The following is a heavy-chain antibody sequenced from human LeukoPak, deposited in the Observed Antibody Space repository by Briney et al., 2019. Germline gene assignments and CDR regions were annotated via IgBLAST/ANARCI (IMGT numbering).Heavy chain of an antibody. CDR3: ATYCSSTSCYGAFDI. Sequence: SKTLSLTCTVSGGSISSGSYYWSWIRQPAGKGLEWIGRIYTSGSTNYNPSLKSRVTISVDTSKNQFSLKLSSVTAADTAVYYCATYCSSTSCYGAFDIWGQGTMVTVSS. CDR2: IYTSGST. CDR1: GGSISSGSYY. V-gene: IGHV4-61*02. D-gene: IGHD2-2*01. J-gene: IGHJ3*02.